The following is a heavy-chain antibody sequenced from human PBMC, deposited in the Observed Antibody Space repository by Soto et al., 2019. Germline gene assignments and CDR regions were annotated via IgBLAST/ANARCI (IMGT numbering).Heavy chain of an antibody. J-gene: IGHJ4*02. CDR2: IYYSGST. Sequence: QVQLQESGPGLVKPSETLSLTCTVSGGSISSYYWSWIRQPPGKGLEWIGYIYYSGSTNYNPSLKSRVTISVDTSKNQCSLKLSSVNAADTAVYYCARSDGYSRWGYFYYWGQGTLVTVSS. D-gene: IGHD4-4*01. V-gene: IGHV4-59*01. CDR1: GGSISSYY. CDR3: ARSDGYSRWGYFYY.